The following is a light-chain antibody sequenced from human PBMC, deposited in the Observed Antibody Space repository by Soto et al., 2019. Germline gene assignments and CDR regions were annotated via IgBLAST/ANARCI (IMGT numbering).Light chain of an antibody. CDR3: SSYTSSSTLGGV. CDR2: DVS. CDR1: SSDVGGYNY. V-gene: IGLV2-14*01. J-gene: IGLJ1*01. Sequence: QSVLTQPASVSGSPGQSITISCTGTSSDVGGYNYVSWYQQHPGKAPKFMIYDVSNRPSGVSNRFSGSKSGNTASLTISWLQAEDEADYYCSSYTSSSTLGGVFGTGTKVTVL.